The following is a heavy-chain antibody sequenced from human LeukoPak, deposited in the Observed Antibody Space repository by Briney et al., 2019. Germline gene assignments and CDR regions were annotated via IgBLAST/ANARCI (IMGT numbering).Heavy chain of an antibody. CDR1: GFTFSSYA. J-gene: IGHJ5*02. CDR3: ARGQVTIKDLGWFDP. V-gene: IGHV3-23*01. Sequence: PGGSLRLSCAASGFTFSSYAMSWVRQAPGKGLEWVSAISGSGGNTYYADSVKGRFTISRDNAKNTLYLQMNSLRAEDTAVYYCARGQVTIKDLGWFDPWGQGTLVTVSS. CDR2: ISGSGGNT. D-gene: IGHD2-21*02.